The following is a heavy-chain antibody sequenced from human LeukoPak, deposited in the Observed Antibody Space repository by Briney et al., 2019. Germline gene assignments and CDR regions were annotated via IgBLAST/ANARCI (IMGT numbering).Heavy chain of an antibody. J-gene: IGHJ4*02. V-gene: IGHV4-39*01. Sequence: NPSETLSLTCTVSGGSISSSSYYWGWIRQPPGKGLEWIGSIYYSGSTYYNPSLKSRVIISVDTSKNQFSLKLSSVTAADTAVYYCASTWDDILTGLNGYYFDYWGQGTLVTVSS. CDR3: ASTWDDILTGLNGYYFDY. D-gene: IGHD3-9*01. CDR2: IYYSGST. CDR1: GGSISSSSYY.